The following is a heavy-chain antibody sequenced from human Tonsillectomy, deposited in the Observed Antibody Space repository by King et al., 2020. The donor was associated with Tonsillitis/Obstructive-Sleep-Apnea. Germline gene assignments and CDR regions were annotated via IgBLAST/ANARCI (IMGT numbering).Heavy chain of an antibody. V-gene: IGHV1-2*02. CDR2: INPNSGGT. CDR3: AREGFFGVVIVTYYGMDV. D-gene: IGHD3-3*01. CDR1: GYTFTGYY. Sequence: VQLVESGAEVKKPGASVKVSCKASGYTFTGYYMHWVRQAPGQGLEWMGWINPNSGGTNYAQKFQGRVTMTRDTSISTAYMELNRLGSDDTAVYYCAREGFFGVVIVTYYGMDVWGQGTTVTVSS. J-gene: IGHJ6*02.